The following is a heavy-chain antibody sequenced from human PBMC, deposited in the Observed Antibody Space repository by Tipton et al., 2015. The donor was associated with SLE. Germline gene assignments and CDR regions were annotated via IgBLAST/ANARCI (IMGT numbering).Heavy chain of an antibody. CDR3: ARIQLLYYYGSGSYVFDI. D-gene: IGHD3-10*01. CDR1: GGSFRGYS. V-gene: IGHV4-34*01. CDR2: ISHTGSP. Sequence: GLVKPSETLSLTCAVYGGSFRGYSWGWVRQAPGKGLEWIGEISHTGSPNYNPSLKSRVTISIDTSKNQFSLTLNSVIVADTAVYFCARIQLLYYYGSGSYVFDIWGQGSLVTVSS. J-gene: IGHJ4*02.